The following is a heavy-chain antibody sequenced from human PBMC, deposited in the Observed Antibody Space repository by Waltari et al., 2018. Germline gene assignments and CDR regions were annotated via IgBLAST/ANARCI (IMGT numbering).Heavy chain of an antibody. Sequence: EVQLLESGGGLVQPGGSLRLSCAGSGFTFSNYAMSWVRQAPGKGLEWVSGIFSVSSSTYYADSVKGRFTISRDNSKNTLYLQMNSLRAEDTAVYYCARLSRQWLVTDFDYWGQGTLVTVSS. J-gene: IGHJ4*02. D-gene: IGHD6-19*01. CDR2: IFSVSSST. CDR3: ARLSRQWLVTDFDY. V-gene: IGHV3-23*03. CDR1: GFTFSNYA.